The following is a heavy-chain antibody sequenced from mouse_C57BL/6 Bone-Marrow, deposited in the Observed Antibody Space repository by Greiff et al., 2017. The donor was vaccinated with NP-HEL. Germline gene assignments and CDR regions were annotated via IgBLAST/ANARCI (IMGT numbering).Heavy chain of an antibody. CDR1: GFSLTSYG. CDR3: ARNTHYYGSRAFAY. J-gene: IGHJ3*01. D-gene: IGHD1-1*01. V-gene: IGHV2-2*01. Sequence: VQLQQSGPGLVQPSQSLSITCTVSGFSLTSYGVHWVRQSPGKGLEWLGVIWSGGSTDYNAAFISRLSISKDNSKSQVFFKMNSLQADDTAIYYCARNTHYYGSRAFAYWGQGTLVTVSA. CDR2: IWSGGST.